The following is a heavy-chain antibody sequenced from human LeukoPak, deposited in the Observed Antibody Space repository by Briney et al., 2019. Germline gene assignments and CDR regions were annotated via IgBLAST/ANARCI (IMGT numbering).Heavy chain of an antibody. CDR3: AREISTRYNFDY. CDR2: ISYDGSNK. Sequence: GGSLRLSCAASGFTFSSNAMHWVRQAPGKGLEWVAVISYDGSNKYYADSVKGRFTISRDNSKNTLYPQMNSLRGEDTAVYYCAREISTRYNFDYWGQGTLVTVSS. D-gene: IGHD2-2*01. CDR1: GFTFSSNA. V-gene: IGHV3-30-3*01. J-gene: IGHJ4*02.